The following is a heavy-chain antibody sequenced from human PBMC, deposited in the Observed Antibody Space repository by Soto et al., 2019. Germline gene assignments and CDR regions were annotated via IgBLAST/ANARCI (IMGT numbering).Heavy chain of an antibody. D-gene: IGHD2-8*01. CDR3: AREGIFCTNGVCTASPDH. CDR1: GFTFSDHH. V-gene: IGHV3-72*01. Sequence: EVQLVESGGGLVQPGGSLRLSCAASGFTFSDHHMDWVRQAPGKGLEWGGRIINKANSHTTEYAASVKGRFTISSDDSENSLYLQMNSLKTEDTAVYYCAREGIFCTNGVCTASPDHCGQGTLVTVSS. J-gene: IGHJ4*02. CDR2: IINKANSHTT.